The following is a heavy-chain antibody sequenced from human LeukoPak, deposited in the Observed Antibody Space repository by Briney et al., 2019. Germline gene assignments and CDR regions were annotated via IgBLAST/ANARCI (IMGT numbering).Heavy chain of an antibody. Sequence: VASVKVSCKASGYTFTGYYMHWVRQAPGQGLEWMGWINPNSGGTNYAQKFQGRVTMTRDTSISTAYMELSRLRSDDTAVYYCARVRGIAAAGLGYWGQGTLVTVSS. CDR3: ARVRGIAAAGLGY. V-gene: IGHV1-2*02. J-gene: IGHJ4*02. CDR1: GYTFTGYY. CDR2: INPNSGGT. D-gene: IGHD6-13*01.